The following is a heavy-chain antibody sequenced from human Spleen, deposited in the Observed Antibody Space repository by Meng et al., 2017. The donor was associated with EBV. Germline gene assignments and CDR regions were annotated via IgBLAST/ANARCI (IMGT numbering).Heavy chain of an antibody. CDR3: ARRYCSSTSCYMGDCFDP. CDR1: GGSFSGYY. V-gene: IGHV4-34*01. Sequence: QVQLPQWGAGLLEPTEXLSLTCAVYGGSFSGYYWTWIRQPPGKGREWIGEIYHSGSTNYNPSLKSRVTISVDKSKNQFSLKLSPVTAADTAVYSCARRYCSSTSCYMGDCFDPWGQGTLVTVAS. CDR2: IYHSGST. J-gene: IGHJ5*02. D-gene: IGHD2-2*02.